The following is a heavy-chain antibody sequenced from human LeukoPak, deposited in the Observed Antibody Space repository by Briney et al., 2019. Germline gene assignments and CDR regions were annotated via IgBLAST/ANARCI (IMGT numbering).Heavy chain of an antibody. Sequence: EAAVKVSCKPSGGTCISYAISWVRQAPGEGLEWMGRSIPIFGIANYAQKFRGRVTITADKSTSTAYMELSSLRSEDTAVYYCARPRVIYYYSGMDVWGQGTTVSVSS. CDR1: GGTCISYA. V-gene: IGHV1-69*04. CDR3: ARPRVIYYYSGMDV. CDR2: SIPIFGIA. J-gene: IGHJ6*02.